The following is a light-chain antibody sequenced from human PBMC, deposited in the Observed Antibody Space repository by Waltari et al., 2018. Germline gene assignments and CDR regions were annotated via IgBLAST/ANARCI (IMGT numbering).Light chain of an antibody. Sequence: EIVMTQSPATLSLSPGERVTLSCWASQSVSSNLAWYQQKPGQAPRFLIYAASTRATGLPARFSGSGSGTEFTLTITSLQSEDFAVYCCQQYYSWPLTFGGGTKVEIK. J-gene: IGKJ4*01. CDR3: QQYYSWPLT. V-gene: IGKV3-15*01. CDR2: AAS. CDR1: QSVSSN.